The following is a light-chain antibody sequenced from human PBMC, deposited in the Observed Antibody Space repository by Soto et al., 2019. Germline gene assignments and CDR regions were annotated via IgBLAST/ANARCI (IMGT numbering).Light chain of an antibody. CDR3: QQAYTAVS. J-gene: IGKJ3*01. Sequence: DIQMTQSPSSLSASVGDRVTITCRAGQFISKYLNWYQQKPGKAPKLLILGAYNLEGGVPSRFSGSGAGTEYTLTISCLLPDDFATYNCQQAYTAVSFGPGTTVEI. CDR1: QFISKY. V-gene: IGKV1-39*01. CDR2: GAY.